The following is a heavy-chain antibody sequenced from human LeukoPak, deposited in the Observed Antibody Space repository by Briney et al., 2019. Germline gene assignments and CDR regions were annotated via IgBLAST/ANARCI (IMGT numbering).Heavy chain of an antibody. CDR1: GGSFSGYY. Sequence: SSETLSLTCAVYGGSFSGYYWSWIRQPPGKGLEWIGEIKHSGSTNYNPSLKGRVTISVDTSKNQFSPKLSSVTAADTAVYYCARAHTAKTYYYYGMDVWGQGTTVTVSS. D-gene: IGHD5-18*01. V-gene: IGHV4-34*01. J-gene: IGHJ6*02. CDR3: ARAHTAKTYYYYGMDV. CDR2: IKHSGST.